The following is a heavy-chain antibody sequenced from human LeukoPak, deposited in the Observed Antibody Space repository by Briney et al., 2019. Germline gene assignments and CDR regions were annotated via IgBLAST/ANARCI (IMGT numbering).Heavy chain of an antibody. D-gene: IGHD3-3*01. Sequence: GGSLRLSCVASGFTFRSYAMSWVRQAPGKGLEWVSTINSSGGSTYYADSLKGRFTISRDISKNTLYLQMNSLRAEDTAVYYCAKAPYYDFWSGYPSNWFDPWGQGTLVTVSS. CDR1: GFTFRSYA. V-gene: IGHV3-23*01. CDR2: INSSGGST. J-gene: IGHJ5*02. CDR3: AKAPYYDFWSGYPSNWFDP.